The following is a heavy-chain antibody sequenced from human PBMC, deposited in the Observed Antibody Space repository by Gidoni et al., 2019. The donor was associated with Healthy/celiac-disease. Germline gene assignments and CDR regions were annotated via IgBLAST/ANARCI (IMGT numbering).Heavy chain of an antibody. CDR3: ARAGDTAMVLNGY. J-gene: IGHJ4*02. D-gene: IGHD5-18*01. Sequence: EVQLVESGGGLVKPGGALRLSCAASGFTFSSYSMNWVRQAPGKGLEWVSSISSSSSYIYYADSVKGRFTISRDNAKNSLYLQMNSLRAEDTAVYYCARAGDTAMVLNGYWGQGTLVTVSS. V-gene: IGHV3-21*01. CDR1: GFTFSSYS. CDR2: ISSSSSYI.